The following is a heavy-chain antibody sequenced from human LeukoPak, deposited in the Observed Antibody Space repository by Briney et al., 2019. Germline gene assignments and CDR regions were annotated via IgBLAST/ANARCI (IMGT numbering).Heavy chain of an antibody. Sequence: GGSLRLSCAASGFTFSSYAMNWVRQVPGKGLEWVANINQDGSVKYYVDSVKGRFTISRDNAKNSLYLQMNSLRAEDTAVYYCARIGYSSSCSDFWGQGTLVTVSS. J-gene: IGHJ4*02. CDR3: ARIGYSSSCSDF. CDR2: INQDGSVK. V-gene: IGHV3-7*03. CDR1: GFTFSSYA. D-gene: IGHD6-13*01.